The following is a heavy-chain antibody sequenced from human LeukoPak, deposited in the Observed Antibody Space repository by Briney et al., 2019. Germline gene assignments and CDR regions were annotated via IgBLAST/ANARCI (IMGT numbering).Heavy chain of an antibody. Sequence: ASVTVSCTASGGTFSSYAISWVRQAPGQGLEWMGWINTNTGNPTYAQGFTGRFVFSLDTSVSTAYLQISSLKAEDTAVYYCARDLYGDYFDYWGQGTLVTVSS. CDR3: ARDLYGDYFDY. J-gene: IGHJ4*02. CDR1: GGTFSSYA. V-gene: IGHV7-4-1*02. CDR2: INTNTGNP. D-gene: IGHD4-17*01.